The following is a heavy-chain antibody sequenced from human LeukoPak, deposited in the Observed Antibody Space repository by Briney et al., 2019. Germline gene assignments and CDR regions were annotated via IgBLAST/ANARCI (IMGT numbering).Heavy chain of an antibody. D-gene: IGHD3-9*01. CDR1: GFTFSSYS. V-gene: IGHV3-21*01. J-gene: IGHJ4*02. CDR2: IAGGGGYI. Sequence: KPGGSLRLSCAASGFTFSSYSMIWFRQAPGKGLEWVSSIAGGGGYIYYAGSVKGRFTISRDNAKNTLYLQMNSLRAEDTAAYYCAKFRLSNYEILTGYYYYFDSWGQGTLVTVSS. CDR3: AKFRLSNYEILTGYYYYFDS.